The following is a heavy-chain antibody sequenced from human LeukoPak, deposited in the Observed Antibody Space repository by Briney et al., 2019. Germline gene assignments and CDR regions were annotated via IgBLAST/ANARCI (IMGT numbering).Heavy chain of an antibody. J-gene: IGHJ4*02. CDR1: GFTVSSNY. CDR2: IYSGGST. Sequence: PGGSLRLSCAASGFTVSSNYMSWVRQAPGKGLEWVSVIYSGGSTYYADSVKGRFTISRDNSKNTLCLQMNSLRAEDTAVYYCAKVEGIAASGTNYWGQGTLVTVSS. V-gene: IGHV3-53*01. CDR3: AKVEGIAASGTNY. D-gene: IGHD6-13*01.